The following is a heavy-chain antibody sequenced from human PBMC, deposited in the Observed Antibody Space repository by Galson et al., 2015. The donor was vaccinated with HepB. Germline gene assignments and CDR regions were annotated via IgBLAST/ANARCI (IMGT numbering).Heavy chain of an antibody. CDR3: AREDPTVAVAVLDY. V-gene: IGHV3-33*01. CDR1: GFTFSRHG. J-gene: IGHJ4*02. CDR2: IWYDGSNQ. D-gene: IGHD2-2*01. Sequence: SLRLSCAASGFTFSRHGMHWVRQAPGKGLEWVALIWYDGSNQYYGGSVRGRFTISRDNAKNTLYLQMNSLRVEDTAVYYCAREDPTVAVAVLDYWGQGTLVAVSS.